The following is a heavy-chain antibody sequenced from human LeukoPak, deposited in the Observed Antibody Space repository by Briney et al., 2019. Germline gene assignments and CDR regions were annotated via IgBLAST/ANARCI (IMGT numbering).Heavy chain of an antibody. CDR3: ARRYDFWSGHPGFDY. V-gene: IGHV1-2*02. Sequence: ASVKFSCKASGYTFTGYYMHWVRQAPGQGLEWMGWINPNSGGTNYAQKFQGRVTMTRDTSISTAYMELSRLRSDDTAVYYCARRYDFWSGHPGFDYWGQGTLVTVSS. CDR1: GYTFTGYY. J-gene: IGHJ4*02. D-gene: IGHD3-3*01. CDR2: INPNSGGT.